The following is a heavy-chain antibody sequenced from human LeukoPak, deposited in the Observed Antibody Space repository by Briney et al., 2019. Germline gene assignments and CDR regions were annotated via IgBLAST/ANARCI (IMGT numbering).Heavy chain of an antibody. Sequence: SETLSLTCTVSGGSIGSYYWSWIRQPAGKGLEWIGRIYTSGSTNYNPSLKSRVTMSVDTSKNQFSLKLSSVTAADTAVYYCAREVRAYSSSWYVFDYWGQGTLVTVSS. CDR2: IYTSGST. CDR1: GGSIGSYY. V-gene: IGHV4-4*07. CDR3: AREVRAYSSSWYVFDY. D-gene: IGHD6-13*01. J-gene: IGHJ4*02.